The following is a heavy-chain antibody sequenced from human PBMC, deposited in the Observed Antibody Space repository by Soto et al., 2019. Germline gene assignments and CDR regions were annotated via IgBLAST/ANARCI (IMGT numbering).Heavy chain of an antibody. CDR2: ISYDGSNK. V-gene: IGHV3-30-3*01. J-gene: IGHJ2*01. D-gene: IGHD6-13*01. CDR3: ARDTSRWYVDWYFDL. Sequence: PGVSLRLSCAASGFTFSSYSMHWVRQAPGKGLEWVAVISYDGSNKYYADSVKGRFTISRDNSKNTLYLQMNSLRAEDTAVYYCARDTSRWYVDWYFDLWGRGTLVTVSS. CDR1: GFTFSSYS.